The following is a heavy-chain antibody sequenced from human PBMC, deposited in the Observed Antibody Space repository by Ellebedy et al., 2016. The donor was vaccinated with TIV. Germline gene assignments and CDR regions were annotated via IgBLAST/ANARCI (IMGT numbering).Heavy chain of an antibody. V-gene: IGHV3-23*01. D-gene: IGHD2-2*01. CDR1: GFTFSSYA. CDR3: AKAWGGYCSSTSCPVYFDY. CDR2: ISGSGGST. Sequence: GESLKISXSASGFTFSSYAMHWVRQAPGKGLEWVSAISGSGGSTYYADSVKGRFTISRDNSKNTLYLQMNSLRAEDTAVYYCAKAWGGYCSSTSCPVYFDYWGQGTLVTVSS. J-gene: IGHJ4*02.